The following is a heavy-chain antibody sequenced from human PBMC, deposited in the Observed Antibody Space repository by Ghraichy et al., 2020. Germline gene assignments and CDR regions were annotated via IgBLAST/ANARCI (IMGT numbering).Heavy chain of an antibody. V-gene: IGHV4-59*01. CDR3: AGAPNADFFDY. Sequence: GSLSLTCTVSGGSIISYYWTWVRQSPGKGLEWIGNIYYRGTTNYNPSLKSRVTISLDASKAEFSLRLTSVTAADTAMYYCAGAPNADFFDYWGQGTLVTVSS. J-gene: IGHJ4*02. CDR1: GGSIISYY. CDR2: IYYRGTT.